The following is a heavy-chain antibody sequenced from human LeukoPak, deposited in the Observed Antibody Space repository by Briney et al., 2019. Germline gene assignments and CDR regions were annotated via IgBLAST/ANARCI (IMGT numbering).Heavy chain of an antibody. V-gene: IGHV3-23*01. J-gene: IGHJ4*02. CDR3: AKDLNTRVFDY. Sequence: GGSLILTCAASGFTFSSYAMSWVRQAPGKGLEWVSAISGSGGSTYYADSVKGRFTISRDNSKNTLDLQMNSLRAEDTAVYYCAKDLNTRVFDYWGQGTLVTVSS. CDR2: ISGSGGST. CDR1: GFTFSSYA.